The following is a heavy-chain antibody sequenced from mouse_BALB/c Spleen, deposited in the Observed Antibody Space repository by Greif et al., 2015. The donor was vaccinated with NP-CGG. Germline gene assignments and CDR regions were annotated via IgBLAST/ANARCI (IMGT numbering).Heavy chain of an antibody. J-gene: IGHJ4*01. Sequence: EVKLVESGGGLVQPGGSRKLSCAASGFTFSSFGMHWVRQAPEKGLEWVAYISSGSSTIYYADTVKGRFTISRDNPKNTLCLQMTSLRSEDTAMYYCARSRGNYEGAMDYWGQGTSVTVSS. CDR3: ARSRGNYEGAMDY. CDR1: GFTFSSFG. D-gene: IGHD2-1*01. V-gene: IGHV5-17*02. CDR2: ISSGSSTI.